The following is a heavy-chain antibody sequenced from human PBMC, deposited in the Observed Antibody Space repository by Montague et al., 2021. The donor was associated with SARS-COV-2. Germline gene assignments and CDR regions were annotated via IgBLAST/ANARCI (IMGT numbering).Heavy chain of an antibody. D-gene: IGHD1-14*01. CDR1: GFTFSEYH. CDR2: ISRDSAEV. CDR3: ARDSGITGADDY. Sequence: SLSLSWAASGFTFSEYHMTWVRQAPGKGLQWVSYISRDSAEVYYAESVKGRFSISRDSDRSALYLHLNNLRNEDTATYYCARDSGITGADDYWGQGTLVVVSS. V-gene: IGHV3-48*02. J-gene: IGHJ4*02.